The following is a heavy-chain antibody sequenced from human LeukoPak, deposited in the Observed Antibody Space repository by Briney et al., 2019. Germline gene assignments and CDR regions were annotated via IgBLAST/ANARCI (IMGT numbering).Heavy chain of an antibody. D-gene: IGHD3-10*01. CDR1: GFTFSSYA. J-gene: IGHJ3*02. CDR3: AKVMGSWLNHDAFDI. V-gene: IGHV3-23*01. CDR2: INGGGGST. Sequence: GGSLRLSCAASGFTFSSYAMSWVRQAPGKGLEWASGINGGGGSTYYADSVKGRFTISRDNSKNTLYLQMNSLRAEDTGVYYCAKVMGSWLNHDAFDIWGQGTMVTVSS.